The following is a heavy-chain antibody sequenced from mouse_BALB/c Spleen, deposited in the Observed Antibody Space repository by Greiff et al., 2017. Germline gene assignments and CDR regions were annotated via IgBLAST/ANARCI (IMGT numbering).Heavy chain of an antibody. V-gene: IGHV3-6*02. CDR3: ARDDGYYGGVDY. Sequence: EVKLVESGPGLVKPSQSLSLTCSVTGYSITSGYYWNWIRQFPGNKLEWMGYISYDGSNNYNPSLKNRISITRDTSKNQFFLKLNSVTTEDTATYYCARDDGYYGGVDYWGQGTTLTVSS. D-gene: IGHD2-3*01. CDR1: GYSITSGYY. CDR2: ISYDGSN. J-gene: IGHJ2*01.